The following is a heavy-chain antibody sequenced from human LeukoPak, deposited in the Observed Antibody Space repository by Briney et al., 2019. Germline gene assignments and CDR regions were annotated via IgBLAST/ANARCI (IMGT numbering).Heavy chain of an antibody. CDR1: GFTFTSYA. J-gene: IGHJ4*02. V-gene: IGHV3-23*01. CDR3: AKIHDILTGYSQYTYYFDY. D-gene: IGHD3-9*01. CDR2: IADNGGST. Sequence: PGGSLRLSCATSGFTFTSYAMCWVRQAPGKGLEWVSGIADNGGSTYYAHTVKGRFTISRDNSKNTLHLQMNSLRAEDTAVYYCAKIHDILTGYSQYTYYFDYWGQGTLVTVSP.